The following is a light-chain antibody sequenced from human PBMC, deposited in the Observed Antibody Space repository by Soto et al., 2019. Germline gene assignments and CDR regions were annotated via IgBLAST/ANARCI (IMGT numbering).Light chain of an antibody. J-gene: IGLJ1*01. Sequence: QSALTQPLSASWTPGQRVTIASSGSSSNIEGNTVSWYQQFPGTAPRLLIHRNNQRPSGVPDRFSGSKSGTSASLAISGLQSGDEADYYCAAWDDRLHDYVFATGTKVTV. CDR2: RNN. V-gene: IGLV1-44*01. CDR1: SSNIEGNT. CDR3: AAWDDRLHDYV.